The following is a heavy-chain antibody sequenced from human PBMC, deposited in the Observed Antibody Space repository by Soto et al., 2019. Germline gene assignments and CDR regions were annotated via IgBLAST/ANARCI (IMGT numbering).Heavy chain of an antibody. CDR3: ARQYNWNYSWFDP. CDR2: IHYSGST. Sequence: SETLSLTCTVSGTSISSYYWSWIRQPPGKGLEWIANIHYSGSTNYNPSLKSRVTISVDTSKNQFSLKLSSVTAADTAVYYCARQYNWNYSWFDPWGQGTLVTVSS. V-gene: IGHV4-59*08. J-gene: IGHJ5*02. CDR1: GTSISSYY. D-gene: IGHD1-7*01.